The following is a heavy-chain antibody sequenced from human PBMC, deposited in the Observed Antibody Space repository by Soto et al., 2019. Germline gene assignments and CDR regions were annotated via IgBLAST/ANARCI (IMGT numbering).Heavy chain of an antibody. CDR1: GGSFSGYY. Sequence: PSETLSLTCAVYGGSFSGYYWSWIRQPPGKGLEWIGETSPSGSSNYNPSLKSRVTTSLDTYKNQFSLKLSSVTAADTAVYYCARGRRRRVYSSTWYRGNYYHGMDVWGPGNTVT. J-gene: IGHJ6*02. D-gene: IGHD6-13*01. CDR3: ARGRRRRVYSSTWYRGNYYHGMDV. CDR2: TSPSGSS. V-gene: IGHV4-34*01.